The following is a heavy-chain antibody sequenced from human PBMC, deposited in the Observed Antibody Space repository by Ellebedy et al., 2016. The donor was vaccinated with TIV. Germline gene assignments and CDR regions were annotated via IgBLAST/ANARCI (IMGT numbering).Heavy chain of an antibody. D-gene: IGHD3-9*01. V-gene: IGHV3-11*05. Sequence: GESLKISXEASGFTFSDYYMSWLRQAPGKGLERVSYISSSSSYTNYADSVKGRFTISRDNAKNSLYLQMNSLRAEDTAVYYCARGPHYDILTGYYYGMDVWGQGTTVTVSS. CDR3: ARGPHYDILTGYYYGMDV. CDR2: ISSSSSYT. CDR1: GFTFSDYY. J-gene: IGHJ6*02.